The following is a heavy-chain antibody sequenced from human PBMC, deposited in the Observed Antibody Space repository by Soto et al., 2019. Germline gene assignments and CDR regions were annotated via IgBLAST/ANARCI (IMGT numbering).Heavy chain of an antibody. D-gene: IGHD5-12*01. Sequence: EVQLVESGGGLVQPGGFLRLSCAASGFSFSSHSMNWVRQAPGKGLEWVSYISSTSSIIYYADSVKGRFTTSSDNAKNSLYLQMNSLGHADTAVSYCARAEGWPDISFPPWGQRTLFIVSS. CDR2: ISSTSSII. CDR1: GFSFSSHS. CDR3: ARAEGWPDISFPP. V-gene: IGHV3-48*02. J-gene: IGHJ5*02.